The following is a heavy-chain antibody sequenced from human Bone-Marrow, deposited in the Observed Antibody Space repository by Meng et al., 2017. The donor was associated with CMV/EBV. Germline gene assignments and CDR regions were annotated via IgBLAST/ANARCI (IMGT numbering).Heavy chain of an antibody. CDR1: GYTFTSYY. CDR3: ARQLQGYDSGSGYWPPKGHYGMDV. J-gene: IGHJ6*02. V-gene: IGHV1-46*01. Sequence: ASVKVSCKASGYTFTSYYMHWVRQAPGQGLEWMGIINPSGGSTSYAQKFQGRVTMTTDTSTSTAYMELRSLRSDDTAVYYCARQLQGYDSGSGYWPPKGHYGMDVWGQGTAVTVSS. D-gene: IGHD3-3*01. CDR2: INPSGGST.